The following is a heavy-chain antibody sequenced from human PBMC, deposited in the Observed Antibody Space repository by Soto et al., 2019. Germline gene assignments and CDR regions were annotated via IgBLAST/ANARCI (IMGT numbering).Heavy chain of an antibody. CDR2: INHSGST. V-gene: IGHV4-34*01. CDR3: GPRGAVADRRGH. CDR1: GGSFSDFY. J-gene: IGHJ4*02. Sequence: SETLSLTCAVYGGSFSDFYWTWIRQLPGKGLEWIGEINHSGSTNYNPSLKSRVAISVDTSKNQFSLNLRSVTAADTAVYYCGPRGAVADRRGHWGQGTLVTVSS. D-gene: IGHD6-19*01.